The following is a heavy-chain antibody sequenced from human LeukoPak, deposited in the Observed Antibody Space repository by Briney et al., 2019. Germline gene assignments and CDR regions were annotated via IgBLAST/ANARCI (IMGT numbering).Heavy chain of an antibody. CDR3: AKDPSEGLVSFFDY. CDR2: ISGSGGST. J-gene: IGHJ4*02. V-gene: IGHV3-23*01. Sequence: GASVKVSCKASGGTFSSYAMSWVRQAPGKGLEWVSAISGSGGSTYYADSVKGRFTISRDNSKNTLYLQMNSLRAEGTAVYYCAKDPSEGLVSFFDYWGQGTLVTVSS. CDR1: GGTFSSYA. D-gene: IGHD6-19*01.